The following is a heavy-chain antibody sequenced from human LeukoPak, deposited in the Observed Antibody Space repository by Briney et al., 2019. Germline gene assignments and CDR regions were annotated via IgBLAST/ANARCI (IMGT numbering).Heavy chain of an antibody. J-gene: IGHJ6*03. CDR1: GGSISSYY. D-gene: IGHD5-18*01. Sequence: SETLSLTCTVSGGSISSYYWSWIRQPPGKGLEWIGYIYYSGSTNYNPSLKSRISISVDTSKNQFSLKLSSVTAADTAAYYCARTTEGGYTYNYFYYYYMDVWGKGTTVTISS. CDR3: ARTTEGGYTYNYFYYYYMDV. V-gene: IGHV4-59*01. CDR2: IYYSGST.